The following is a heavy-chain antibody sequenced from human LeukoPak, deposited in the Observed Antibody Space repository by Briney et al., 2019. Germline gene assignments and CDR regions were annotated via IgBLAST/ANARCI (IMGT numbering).Heavy chain of an antibody. CDR3: ARFRVGSTSLDYYYGMDV. D-gene: IGHD2-2*01. Sequence: PSETLSLTCAVYGGSFSGYYWSWIRQPPGKGLEWIGEINHSGSTNYNPSLKSRVTISVDTSKNQFSLKLSSVTAADTAVYYCARFRVGSTSLDYYYGMDVWGQGTTVTVSS. V-gene: IGHV4-34*01. CDR2: INHSGST. CDR1: GGSFSGYY. J-gene: IGHJ6*02.